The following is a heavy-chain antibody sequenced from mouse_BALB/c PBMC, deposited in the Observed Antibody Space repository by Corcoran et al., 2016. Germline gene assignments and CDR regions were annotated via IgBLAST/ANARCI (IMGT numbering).Heavy chain of an antibody. CDR1: GYSITSGYY. V-gene: IGHV3-6*02. J-gene: IGHJ4*01. CDR3: ARPAGY. Sequence: DVQLQESGPGLVKPSQSLSLTCSVTGYSITSGYYWNWIRQFPGNKLEWMGYISYDGSNNYNPSLKNRISITRDTSKNQFFLKLNSVTTEDTATYYCARPAGYWGQGTSVTVSS. CDR2: ISYDGSN.